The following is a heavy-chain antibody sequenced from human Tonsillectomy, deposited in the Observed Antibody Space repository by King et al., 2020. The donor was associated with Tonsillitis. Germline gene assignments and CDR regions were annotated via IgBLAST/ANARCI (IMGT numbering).Heavy chain of an antibody. CDR2: ISWNSGNI. D-gene: IGHD2-15*01. V-gene: IGHV3-9*01. J-gene: IGHJ5*02. CDR1: GFTFDDYA. Sequence: VQLVESGGGLVQPGRSLRLSCAASGFTFDDYAMHWVRQAPGKGLEWVSGISWNSGNIGYADAVKGRITISRDNAKNSLYLQMNILRAEDTALYYCARSPCGGGSCYSWNWFDPWGQGTLVTVSS. CDR3: ARSPCGGGSCYSWNWFDP.